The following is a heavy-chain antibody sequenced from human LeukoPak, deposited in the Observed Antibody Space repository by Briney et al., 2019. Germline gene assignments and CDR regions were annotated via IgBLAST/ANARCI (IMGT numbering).Heavy chain of an antibody. CDR1: GYTFSTYP. Sequence: ASVKVSCKASGYTFSTYPLNWVRQAPGQGLEWMGWINTNTGNPTYAQGFTGRFVFSLDTSVSTAYLQISSLKAEDTAVYYCAYQKGDCSGGSCYYKWFDPWGQGALVTVSS. J-gene: IGHJ5*02. CDR2: INTNTGNP. V-gene: IGHV7-4-1*02. D-gene: IGHD2-15*01. CDR3: AYQKGDCSGGSCYYKWFDP.